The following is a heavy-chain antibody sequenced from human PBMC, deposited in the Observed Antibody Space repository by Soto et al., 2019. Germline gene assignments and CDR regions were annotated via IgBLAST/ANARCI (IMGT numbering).Heavy chain of an antibody. CDR3: TTSILTGYFRWSIFEY. CDR2: IKSKTDGGTT. Sequence: GGSLRLSCAASGFTFSNAWMNWVRQAPGKGLEWVARIKSKTDGGTTDYAAPVKGRFTISRDDSKNTLFLQMNSLKTEDTAVYYCTTSILTGYFRWSIFEYWGQGNLVTVSS. J-gene: IGHJ4*02. CDR1: GFTFSNAW. D-gene: IGHD3-9*01. V-gene: IGHV3-15*07.